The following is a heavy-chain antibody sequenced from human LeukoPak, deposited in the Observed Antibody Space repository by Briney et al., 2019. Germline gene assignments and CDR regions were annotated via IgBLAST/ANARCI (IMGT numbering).Heavy chain of an antibody. D-gene: IGHD5-12*01. CDR1: GDTFSDYY. CDR2: INPNNGGT. CDR3: AIKTLGLLRKGGAMDV. J-gene: IGHJ6*03. Sequence: ASVKVSCKASGDTFSDYYAHWVRRAPGQGLEWMGWINPNNGGTNYAQKFQGRVTMTRDTSISTAYMELSRLRSDDTAVYYCAIKTLGLLRKGGAMDVWGKGTTVTVSS. V-gene: IGHV1-2*02.